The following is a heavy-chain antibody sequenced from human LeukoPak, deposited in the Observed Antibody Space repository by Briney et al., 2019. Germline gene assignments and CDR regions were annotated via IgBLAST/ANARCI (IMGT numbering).Heavy chain of an antibody. CDR2: MNPNSGNT. V-gene: IGHV1-8*03. CDR1: GYTFTSYD. CDR3: ARTYYDFWSGFSNWFDP. J-gene: IGHJ5*02. D-gene: IGHD3-3*01. Sequence: ASVKVSCKASGYTFTSYDINWVRQATGQGLEWMGWMNPNSGNTGYAQKFQGRVTITRNTSISTAYMELSSLRSEDTAVYYCARTYYDFWSGFSNWFDPWGQGTLVTVSS.